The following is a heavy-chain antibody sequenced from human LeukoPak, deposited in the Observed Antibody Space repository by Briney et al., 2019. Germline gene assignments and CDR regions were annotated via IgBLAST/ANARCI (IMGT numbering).Heavy chain of an antibody. CDR3: AGDIAAINIPGSRLDP. CDR1: GGTFRGYY. V-gene: IGHV4-34*08. D-gene: IGHD6-13*01. CDR2: IDHTGST. Sequence: SETLSLTCAVSGGTFRGYYWSWIRQPPGKGLAWIGEIDHTGSTNYNPSLESRVTLSVDTSKNQVSLRLRSVTAADTAVYFCAGDIAAINIPGSRLDPWGQGTLVTVSS. J-gene: IGHJ5*02.